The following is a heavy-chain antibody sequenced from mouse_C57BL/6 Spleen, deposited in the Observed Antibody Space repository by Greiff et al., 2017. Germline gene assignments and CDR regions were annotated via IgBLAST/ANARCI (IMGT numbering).Heavy chain of an antibody. CDR3: TRSGDYDEEAWFAY. J-gene: IGHJ3*01. Sequence: VQLQQSGTVLARPGASVKMSCKTSGYTFTSYWMHWVKQRPGQGLEWIGAIYPGNSDTSYNQKFKGKAKLTAVTSASTAYMELSSLTNEDSAVYYCTRSGDYDEEAWFAYWGQGTLVTVSA. CDR2: IYPGNSDT. V-gene: IGHV1-5*01. D-gene: IGHD2-4*01. CDR1: GYTFTSYW.